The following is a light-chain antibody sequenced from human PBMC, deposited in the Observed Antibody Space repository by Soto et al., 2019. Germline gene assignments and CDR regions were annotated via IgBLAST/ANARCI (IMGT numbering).Light chain of an antibody. CDR3: SSYTSSTTLV. CDR1: SSDVGGYKY. V-gene: IGLV2-14*03. CDR2: DVT. Sequence: QSALTQPASVSGSPGQSITISCTGTSSDVGGYKYVSWYQQHPGKAPKLLIYDVTDRPSGVSNRFSGSTSGNTASLTISGLQAGGEADYYCSSYTSSTTLVFGTGTKLTVL. J-gene: IGLJ1*01.